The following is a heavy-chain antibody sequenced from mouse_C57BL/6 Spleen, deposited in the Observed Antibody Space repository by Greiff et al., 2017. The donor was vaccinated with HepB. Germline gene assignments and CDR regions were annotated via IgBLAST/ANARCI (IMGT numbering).Heavy chain of an antibody. CDR2: INPGSGGT. V-gene: IGHV1-54*01. D-gene: IGHD3-1*01. CDR1: GYAFTNYL. Sequence: VQLQQPGAELVRPGPSVKVSCKASGYAFTNYLIEWVKQRPGQGLEWIGVINPGSGGTNYNEKFKGKATLTVDKSSSTAYMQLSSLTSEDSAVYFCARLQLDWYFDVWGTGTTVTVSS. CDR3: ARLQLDWYFDV. J-gene: IGHJ1*03.